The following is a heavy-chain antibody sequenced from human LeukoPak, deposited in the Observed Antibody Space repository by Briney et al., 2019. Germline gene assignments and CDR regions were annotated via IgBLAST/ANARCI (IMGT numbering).Heavy chain of an antibody. CDR1: GGSISSGDYY. D-gene: IGHD4-23*01. J-gene: IGHJ4*02. Sequence: PSETLSLTCTVSGGSISSGDYYWSWIRQPPGKGLEWIGYIYYSGSTYYNPSLKSRVTISVDTSKNQFSLKLSSVTAAGTAVYYCARSGGVVSFDYWGQGTLVTVSS. CDR2: IYYSGST. V-gene: IGHV4-30-4*01. CDR3: ARSGGVVSFDY.